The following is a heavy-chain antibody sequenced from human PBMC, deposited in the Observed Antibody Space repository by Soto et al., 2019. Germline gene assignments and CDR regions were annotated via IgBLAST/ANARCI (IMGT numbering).Heavy chain of an antibody. CDR2: IYTSGST. V-gene: IGHV4-4*07. J-gene: IGHJ4*02. D-gene: IGHD6-13*01. CDR3: ARDRGGSSWPYYFNY. CDR1: GGSITSYY. Sequence: PSETLSLTCTVSGGSITSYYWSWIRQPAGKGLEWIGRIYTSGSTNYNPSLKSRVTMSVDTSKNQFSLKPSSVTAADTAVYYCARDRGGSSWPYYFNYWGQGTLVTVSS.